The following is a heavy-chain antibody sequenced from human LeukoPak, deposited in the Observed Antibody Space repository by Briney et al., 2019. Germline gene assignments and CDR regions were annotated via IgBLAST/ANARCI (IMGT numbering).Heavy chain of an antibody. J-gene: IGHJ4*02. V-gene: IGHV1-2*06. Sequence: ASVKVSCKASGYTLTCYYIHWVRQAPGQGLEWMGRINPGSGGTNYAQKFQGRVAMTRDTSISTAYMELSRLRSDDTAVYYCAREQGGSGTYGVDYWGQGTLVTVSS. D-gene: IGHD4-17*01. CDR2: INPGSGGT. CDR3: AREQGGSGTYGVDY. CDR1: GYTLTCYY.